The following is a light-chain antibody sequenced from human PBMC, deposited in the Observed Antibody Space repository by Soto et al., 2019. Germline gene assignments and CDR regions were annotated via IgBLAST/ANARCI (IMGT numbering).Light chain of an antibody. V-gene: IGKV3-20*01. CDR1: QSINSNS. J-gene: IGKJ1*01. CDR2: VAS. CDR3: QHYDTSLWT. Sequence: EIVLTQSPGTLSLSPGERATLSCRASQSINSNSLAWYQQRPGQPPRLLIYVASSRAPGIPHRFSGSGSGTDFTLTISRLEPEDFAVYYCQHYDTSLWTFGQGTKVDIK.